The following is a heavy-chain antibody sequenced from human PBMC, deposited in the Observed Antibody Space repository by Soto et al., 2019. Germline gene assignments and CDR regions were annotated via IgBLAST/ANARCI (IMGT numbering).Heavy chain of an antibody. Sequence: ASVKVSCKASGYTFTSYAMHWVRQAPGQRLEWMGWINAGNGNTKYSQKFQGRVTITRDTSASTAHMELSSLRSEDTAVYYCASKYSSGWYSYYGMDVWGQGTTVTVSS. CDR2: INAGNGNT. CDR1: GYTFTSYA. V-gene: IGHV1-3*01. J-gene: IGHJ6*02. D-gene: IGHD6-19*01. CDR3: ASKYSSGWYSYYGMDV.